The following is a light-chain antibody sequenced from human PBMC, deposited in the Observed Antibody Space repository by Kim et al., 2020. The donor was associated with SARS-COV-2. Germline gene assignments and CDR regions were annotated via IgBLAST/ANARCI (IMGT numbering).Light chain of an antibody. V-gene: IGLV3-1*01. CDR2: QDS. CDR1: KLGDKY. Sequence: SYELTQPPSVSVTPGQTASITCSGDKLGDKYACWYHRKPGQSPVLVIYQDSKRPSGTPERFSGSNSGNTATLTISGTQARDEADYYCQAWDSSTAVFGGGTKLTVL. J-gene: IGLJ2*01. CDR3: QAWDSSTAV.